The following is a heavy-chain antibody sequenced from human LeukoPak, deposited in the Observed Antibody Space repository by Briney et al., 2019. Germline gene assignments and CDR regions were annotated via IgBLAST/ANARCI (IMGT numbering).Heavy chain of an antibody. J-gene: IGHJ2*01. CDR2: MYYSGST. CDR3: ARGHYTSAWYWYFDL. CDR1: GGSIRSYY. Sequence: ASETPSLTCTVSGGSIRSYYWSWIRQPPGKGLEWIGYMYYSGSTKYNPSLKSRVTISLDTSKNHFSLELSSVTAADTAVYYCARGHYTSAWYWYFDLWGRGTLVSVSS. D-gene: IGHD6-19*01. V-gene: IGHV4-59*12.